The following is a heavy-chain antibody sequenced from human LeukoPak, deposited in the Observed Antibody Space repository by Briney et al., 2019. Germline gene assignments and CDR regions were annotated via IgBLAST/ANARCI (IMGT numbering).Heavy chain of an antibody. D-gene: IGHD3-22*01. J-gene: IGHJ3*02. V-gene: IGHV3-23*01. CDR3: ARDRYYYDSSGPGDAFDI. Sequence: GGSLRLSCAASGLTFNNYALTWIRQAPGKGLEWVSSISGRGGNTYYADSVKGRFTISRDNAKNSLYLQMNSLRAEDTAVYYCARDRYYYDSSGPGDAFDIWGQGTMVTVSS. CDR2: ISGRGGNT. CDR1: GLTFNNYA.